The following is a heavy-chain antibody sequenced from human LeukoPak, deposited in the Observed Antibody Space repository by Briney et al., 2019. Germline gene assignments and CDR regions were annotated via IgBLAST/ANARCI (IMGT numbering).Heavy chain of an antibody. CDR3: AREYYDGSGSNWYFDL. J-gene: IGHJ2*01. CDR1: GDSISRSDW. D-gene: IGHD3-22*01. V-gene: IGHV4-4*02. CDR2: IYHSGTT. Sequence: SGTLSLTCAVSGDSISRSDWWTWVRQPPGKGLEWIGEIYHSGTTNYNPSLKSRVTISIDTSNNQFSLKLSSVTAADTAVYYCAREYYDGSGSNWYFDLWGRGTLVTVSS.